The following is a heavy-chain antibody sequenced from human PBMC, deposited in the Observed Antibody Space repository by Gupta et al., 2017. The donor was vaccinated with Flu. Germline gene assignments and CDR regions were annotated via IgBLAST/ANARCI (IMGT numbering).Heavy chain of an antibody. V-gene: IGHV1-2*02. J-gene: IGHJ3*02. D-gene: IGHD2-15*01. CDR3: ARDLALDCSGGSCYSAFDI. CDR2: INPNSGGT. Sequence: GLEWMGCINPNSGGTNYAQKFQGRVTMTRDTSTRTAYMELSRLTSDDTAVYYCARDLALDCSGGSCYSAFDIWGQGTMVSVSS.